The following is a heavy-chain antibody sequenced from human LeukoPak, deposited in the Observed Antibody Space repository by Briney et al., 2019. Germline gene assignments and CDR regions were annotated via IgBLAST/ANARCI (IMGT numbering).Heavy chain of an antibody. Sequence: ASVKVSCKASGYTLTSHGISWVRQAPGQGVEWMGWISFYDGNTNYAQKLQGRMTMTTDTSTSTAYMELRSLRSDDTAVYYCARDQSPRGIDYWGQGTLVTVSS. D-gene: IGHD3-10*01. V-gene: IGHV1-18*01. CDR3: ARDQSPRGIDY. CDR1: GYTLTSHG. J-gene: IGHJ4*02. CDR2: ISFYDGNT.